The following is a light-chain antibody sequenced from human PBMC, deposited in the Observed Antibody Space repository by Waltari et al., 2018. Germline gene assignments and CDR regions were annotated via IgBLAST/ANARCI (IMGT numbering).Light chain of an antibody. CDR3: QQYSTVLVT. V-gene: IGKV4-1*01. CDR1: QRILSASNNKNY. Sequence: DIVMTQSPDSLAVSLGERATINCESSQRILSASNNKNYIAWYQQQPGQPPKLLIHWASTRQSRFPDRFSAGGSGTDFTLTISSLQAEDVAVYYCQQYSTVLVTFGGVTKVEIK. CDR2: WAS. J-gene: IGKJ4*01.